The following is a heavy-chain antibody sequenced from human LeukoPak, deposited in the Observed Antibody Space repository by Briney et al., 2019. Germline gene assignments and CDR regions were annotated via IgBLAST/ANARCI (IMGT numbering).Heavy chain of an antibody. J-gene: IGHJ5*02. Sequence: AASVKVSCKASGYTFTSYAMNWVRQAPGQGLEWMGWINTNTGNPTYAQGFTGRFVFSLDTSVSTAYLQISSLKAEDTAVYYCARARRAVAGQNNNWFDPWGQGTLVTVSS. D-gene: IGHD6-19*01. V-gene: IGHV7-4-1*02. CDR2: INTNTGNP. CDR3: ARARRAVAGQNNNWFDP. CDR1: GYTFTSYA.